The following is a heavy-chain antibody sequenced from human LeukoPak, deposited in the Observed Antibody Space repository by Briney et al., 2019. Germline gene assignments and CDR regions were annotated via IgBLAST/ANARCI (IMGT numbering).Heavy chain of an antibody. Sequence: GGSLRLSCAASGFTFSSYWMSWVRQAPGKGLEGVANIKQDGSEKYYVDSVKGRFTISRDNAKNSLYLQMNSLRAEDTAVYYCARDQVTMVRGVITGHYYYGMDVWGQGTTVTVSS. CDR2: IKQDGSEK. J-gene: IGHJ6*02. CDR1: GFTFSSYW. D-gene: IGHD3-10*01. V-gene: IGHV3-7*01. CDR3: ARDQVTMVRGVITGHYYYGMDV.